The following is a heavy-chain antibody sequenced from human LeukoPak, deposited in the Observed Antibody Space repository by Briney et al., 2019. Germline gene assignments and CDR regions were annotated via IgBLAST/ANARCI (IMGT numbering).Heavy chain of an antibody. D-gene: IGHD6-19*01. CDR1: GFSISRYA. CDR3: AKGKGSSGWYD. CDR2: VSDSGSGT. J-gene: IGHJ4*02. Sequence: GGSLRLSCTASGFSISRYAMSWVRQAPGRGLEWVSAVSDSGSGTYYADSVKGRFTISRDNSKNTLYLQMTSLRAEDTALYYCAKGKGSSGWYDWGQGTLVTVSS. V-gene: IGHV3-23*01.